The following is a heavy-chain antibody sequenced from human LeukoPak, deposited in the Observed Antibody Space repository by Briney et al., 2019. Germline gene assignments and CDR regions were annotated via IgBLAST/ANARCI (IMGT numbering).Heavy chain of an antibody. V-gene: IGHV4-34*01. Sequence: SETLSLTCAVYGGSFSGYYWSWIRQPPGKGLEWIGEINHSGSTNYNPSLKSRVTISVATSKNQFSLKLSSVTAADTAVYYCARGYCSSTSCPGFDYWGQGTLVTVSS. CDR2: INHSGST. CDR3: ARGYCSSTSCPGFDY. CDR1: GGSFSGYY. D-gene: IGHD2-2*01. J-gene: IGHJ4*02.